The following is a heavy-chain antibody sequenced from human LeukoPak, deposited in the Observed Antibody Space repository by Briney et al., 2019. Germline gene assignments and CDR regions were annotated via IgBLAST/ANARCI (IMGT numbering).Heavy chain of an antibody. D-gene: IGHD6-13*01. CDR2: IYYSGST. CDR1: GGSISSGSYY. Sequence: RPSETLSLTCTVSGGSISSGSYYWGWIRQPPGKGLEWIGSIYYSGSTYYNPSLKSRVTISVDTSKNQFSLKLSSVTAADTAVYYCARGRQLAFDYWGQGTLVTVSS. J-gene: IGHJ4*02. CDR3: ARGRQLAFDY. V-gene: IGHV4-39*07.